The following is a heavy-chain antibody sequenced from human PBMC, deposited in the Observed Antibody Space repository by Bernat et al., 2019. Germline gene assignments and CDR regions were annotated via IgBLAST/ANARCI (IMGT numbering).Heavy chain of an antibody. CDR3: ARQLGYCSGGVCYRNRDF. V-gene: IGHV4-39*01. D-gene: IGHD2-8*02. Sequence: QLQLQESGPGLVKPSETLSLTCTVSGGSISSNSFYWGWIRQPPGKGLEWIGSIYYSGSTYSNPSLQSRFTISVDTSKNQFSLKLTSVTAADTAVYYCARQLGYCSGGVCYRNRDFWGQGTLVTVSS. J-gene: IGHJ4*02. CDR1: GGSISSNSFY. CDR2: IYYSGST.